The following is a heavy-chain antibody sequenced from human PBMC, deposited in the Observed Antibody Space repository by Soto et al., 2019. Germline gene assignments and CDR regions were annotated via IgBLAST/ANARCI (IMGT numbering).Heavy chain of an antibody. J-gene: IGHJ4*02. CDR2: INPSGAST. CDR1: GYTFTSYY. V-gene: IGHV1-46*01. D-gene: IGHD6-19*01. Sequence: ASVKVSGKASGYTFTSYYMHWVRQAPGQGLEWMGIINPSGASTSYAQKFQGRVTMTRDTSTSTVYMELSSLRSEDTAVYYCARRGSGWYGIDYWGQGTLVTVSS. CDR3: ARRGSGWYGIDY.